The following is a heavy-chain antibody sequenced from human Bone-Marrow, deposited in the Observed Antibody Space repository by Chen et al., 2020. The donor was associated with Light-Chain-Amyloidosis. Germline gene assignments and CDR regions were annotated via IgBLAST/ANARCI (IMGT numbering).Heavy chain of an antibody. J-gene: IGHJ4*02. D-gene: IGHD3-10*01. V-gene: IGHV3-23*04. Sequence: LELVESGGGLVHPGGSLRLSCAASGFTLSTYDMSWVRQAPGKGLEWVSTVSGSTVSTYYAGAVKGRFIISRDNSKSTLYLQMNSLRAGDTAVYFCTRKGGYFDFWGQGSLVTVSS. CDR1: GFTLSTYD. CDR3: TRKGGYFDF. CDR2: VSGSTVST.